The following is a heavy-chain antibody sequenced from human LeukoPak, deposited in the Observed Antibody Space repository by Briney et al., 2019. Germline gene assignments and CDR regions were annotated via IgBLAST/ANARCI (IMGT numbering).Heavy chain of an antibody. CDR1: GFTFDDYA. CDR2: ISWNSGSI. D-gene: IGHD3-16*02. J-gene: IGHJ4*02. V-gene: IGHV3-9*01. CDR3: AKDQLRLGELSLFSLNY. Sequence: GRSLRLSCAASGFTFDDYAMHWVRQAPGKGLEWVSGISWNSGSIGYADSVKGRFTISRDNAKNSLYLQMNSLRAEDTALYYCAKDQLRLGELSLFSLNYWGQGTLVTVPS.